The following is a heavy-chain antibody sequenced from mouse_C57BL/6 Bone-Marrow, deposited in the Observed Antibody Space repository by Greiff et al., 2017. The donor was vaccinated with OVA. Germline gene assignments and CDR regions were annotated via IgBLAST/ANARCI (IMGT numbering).Heavy chain of an antibody. J-gene: IGHJ3*01. Sequence: QVQLQQSGPELVKPGASVKISCKASGYTFTDYYINWVKQRPGQGLEWIGWIFPGSGSTYYNEKFKGKATLTVDKSSSTAYMLLSSLTSEDSAVYFCARHGDGSRRASIAYWGQGTLVTVSA. CDR2: IFPGSGST. CDR3: ARHGDGSRRASIAY. CDR1: GYTFTDYY. D-gene: IGHD1-1*01. V-gene: IGHV1-75*01.